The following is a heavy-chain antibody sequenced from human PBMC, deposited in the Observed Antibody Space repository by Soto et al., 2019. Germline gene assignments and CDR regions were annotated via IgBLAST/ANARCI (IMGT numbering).Heavy chain of an antibody. V-gene: IGHV3-48*02. Sequence: EVQLVESGGNLAQPGGSLRLSCAASGFPSSSNSVNWVRQAPGKGLEWVSYITGSGTTTRYADSVKGRFTLSRDNAKNSLFLDMNSLTDEDTAVYYCARDLNWAFDHWGRGTLVTVSS. CDR3: ARDLNWAFDH. CDR1: GFPSSSNS. CDR2: ITGSGTTT. D-gene: IGHD1-1*01. J-gene: IGHJ5*02.